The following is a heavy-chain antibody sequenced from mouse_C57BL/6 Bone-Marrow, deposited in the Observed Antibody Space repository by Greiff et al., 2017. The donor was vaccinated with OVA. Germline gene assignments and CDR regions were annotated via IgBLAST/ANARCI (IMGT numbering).Heavy chain of an antibody. D-gene: IGHD1-1*02. Sequence: YLFIPFSSFNFSFTSSVFNIKADYMHLVKQRPEQGLEWIGWIDPENGDTEYASKFQGKATITADTSSNTAYLQLSSLTSEDTAVYYCTTRVGFAYWGQGTLVTVSA. J-gene: IGHJ3*01. CDR3: TTRVGFAY. CDR1: VFNIKADY. CDR2: IDPENGDT. V-gene: IGHV14-4*01.